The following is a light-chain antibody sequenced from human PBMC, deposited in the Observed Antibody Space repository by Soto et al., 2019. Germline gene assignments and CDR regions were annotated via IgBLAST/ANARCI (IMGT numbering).Light chain of an antibody. CDR3: QQYHSYPYT. V-gene: IGKV1-5*03. CDR2: KAS. CDR1: QSISSW. J-gene: IGKJ2*01. Sequence: DIQMTQSPSTLSASVGDRVTITCRASQSISSWLAWYKQKPGKAPKLLIYKASSLESGVPSRFSGSGSGTEFTLTISSLQPDDFATYYCQQYHSYPYTFGQGTTLEI.